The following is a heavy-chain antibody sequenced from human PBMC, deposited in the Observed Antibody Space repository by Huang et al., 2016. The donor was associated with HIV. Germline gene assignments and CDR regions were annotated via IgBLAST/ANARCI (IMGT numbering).Heavy chain of an antibody. V-gene: IGHV3-9*01. CDR2: IIWNSGSI. CDR3: ARRGVMVRGAHFDY. J-gene: IGHJ4*02. Sequence: EVQLVESGGGLVQPGRSLRLSCAASGFTVDDEAMHWVRQAPVKGLEWVSGIIWNSGSIGYAYSVKGRFTISRDNAKNSLYLQMNSLRAEDTALYYCARRGVMVRGAHFDYWGLGTLVTVSS. CDR1: GFTVDDEA. D-gene: IGHD3-10*01.